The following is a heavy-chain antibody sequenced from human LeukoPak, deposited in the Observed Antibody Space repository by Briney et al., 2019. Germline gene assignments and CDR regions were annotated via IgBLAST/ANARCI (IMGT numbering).Heavy chain of an antibody. J-gene: IGHJ4*02. CDR3: ARGRYGWLPFDY. CDR1: GENFSIYF. D-gene: IGHD3-16*01. V-gene: IGHV4-34*01. CDR2: INHGGST. Sequence: SETLSLTCAVYGENFSIYFYSWIRQPPGKGLEWIGEINHGGSTSYNPSLKSRVTISVDTSKNQFTLKLSSVTAADTAVYYCARGRYGWLPFDYWGQGTLVTVSS.